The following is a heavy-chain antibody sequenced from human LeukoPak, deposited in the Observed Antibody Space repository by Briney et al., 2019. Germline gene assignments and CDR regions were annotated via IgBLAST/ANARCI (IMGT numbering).Heavy chain of an antibody. CDR1: GFTFSNYA. Sequence: GGSLRLSCAASGFTFSNYAMTWVRQAPGKGLEWVSVIGRTGDIFYADSVKGRFTISRDNSKNTLYLQMNSLRAEDTAVYYCAKGHSGTSYSALDCCGQGTLVTVSS. D-gene: IGHD1-26*01. J-gene: IGHJ4*02. CDR2: IGRTGDI. V-gene: IGHV3-23*01. CDR3: AKGHSGTSYSALDC.